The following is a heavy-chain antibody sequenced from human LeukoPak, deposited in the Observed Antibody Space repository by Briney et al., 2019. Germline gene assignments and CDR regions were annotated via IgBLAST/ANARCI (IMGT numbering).Heavy chain of an antibody. CDR2: IYYSGST. Sequence: SETLSLTCTVSGGSISSSSYYWGWIRQPPGKGLEWIGSIYYSGSTYYNPSLKSRVTISVDTSKNQFSLKLSSVTAADTAVYYCARASGGIAAAGTTGIIDYWGQGTLVTVSS. CDR3: ARASGGIAAAGTTGIIDY. CDR1: GGSISSSSYY. D-gene: IGHD6-13*01. V-gene: IGHV4-39*07. J-gene: IGHJ4*02.